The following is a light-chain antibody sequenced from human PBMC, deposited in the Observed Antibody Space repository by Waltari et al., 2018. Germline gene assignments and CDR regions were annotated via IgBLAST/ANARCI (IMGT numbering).Light chain of an antibody. V-gene: IGLV2-8*01. CDR2: EVS. CDR1: SSDVCSYNC. J-gene: IGLJ1*01. Sequence: QSALTQPPSASGSPGQSVTISCTGTSSDVCSYNCVYWFQQHPGKAPKRMIYEVSKRPSGVPDRFSGSKSGNTASLTVSGLQAEDEADYYCSSYAASNNFVFGTGTKVTVL. CDR3: SSYAASNNFV.